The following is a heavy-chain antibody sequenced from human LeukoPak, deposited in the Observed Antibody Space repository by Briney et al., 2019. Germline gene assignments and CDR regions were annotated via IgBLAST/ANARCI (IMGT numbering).Heavy chain of an antibody. CDR3: ARRARGYSGYDYIYYYYYMDV. D-gene: IGHD5-12*01. V-gene: IGHV4-39*07. Sequence: PSETLSLTCTVSGVSISSSSYYWGWIRQPPGKGLEWIGSIYYSGITYYNPSIKRRVNISVDTSKNQFSLKLRSVTAADTAVYYCARRARGYSGYDYIYYYYYMDVWGKGTTVTVSS. J-gene: IGHJ6*03. CDR2: IYYSGIT. CDR1: GVSISSSSYY.